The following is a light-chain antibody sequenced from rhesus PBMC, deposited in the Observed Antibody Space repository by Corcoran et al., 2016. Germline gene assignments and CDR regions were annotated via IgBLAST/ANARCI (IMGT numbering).Light chain of an antibody. CDR1: NIGSKN. V-gene: IGLV3-25*02. CDR3: QVWYSRSQNFI. CDR2: ADS. Sequence: SYDLTQSSSVSAASGQTASILCGGDNIGSKNVYWYQQKPPQAPVLVIFADSKRPSGTPERFSGSNSGNTATLTIARVEAGDEADYYCQVWYSRSQNFIFGDGTRLSVL. J-gene: IGLJ1*01.